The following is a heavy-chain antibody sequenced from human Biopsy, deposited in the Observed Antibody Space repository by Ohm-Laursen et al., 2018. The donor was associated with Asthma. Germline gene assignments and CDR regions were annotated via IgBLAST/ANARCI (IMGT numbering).Heavy chain of an antibody. CDR3: ARTYYDFLTGQVNDALAM. Sequence: ASVKVSCKASGDSLGSFINYAISWVRQAPRQGLEWMGWINAGNGNTKYSQKIQGRVTITRDTSASTAYMELSSLRSEDTAVYYCARTYYDFLTGQVNDALAMWGQGTMVTVSS. CDR2: INAGNGNT. D-gene: IGHD3-9*01. J-gene: IGHJ3*02. V-gene: IGHV1-3*01. CDR1: GDSLGSFINYA.